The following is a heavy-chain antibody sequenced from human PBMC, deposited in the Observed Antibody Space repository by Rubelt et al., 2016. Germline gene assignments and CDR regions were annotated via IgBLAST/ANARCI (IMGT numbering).Heavy chain of an antibody. J-gene: IGHJ3*02. V-gene: IGHV1-3*01. Sequence: QVQLVQSGAEVKKPGASVKVSCKASGYTFTSYAIHWVRQAPGQRLEWMGWINAGNGNTKYSQKFQGRVTITGDTSASTAYMELSSLRSEDTAVYYCASTRSYYNPRDAFDIWGQGTMVTVSS. CDR3: ASTRSYYNPRDAFDI. D-gene: IGHD3-10*01. CDR2: INAGNGNT. CDR1: GYTFTSYA.